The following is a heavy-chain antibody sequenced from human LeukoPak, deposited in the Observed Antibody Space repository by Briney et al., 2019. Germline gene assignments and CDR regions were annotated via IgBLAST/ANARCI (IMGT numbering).Heavy chain of an antibody. J-gene: IGHJ4*02. CDR2: IIPIFGTA. V-gene: IGHV1-69*05. CDR3: ARDQGGSSWNYFDY. Sequence: GASVKVSCKASGGTFSSYAISWVRQAPGQGLEWMGGIIPIFGTANYAQKFQGRVTITTDESTSTAYMELSSLRSEDTAVYYCARDQGGSSWNYFDYWGQGTLVTVSS. D-gene: IGHD6-13*01. CDR1: GGTFSSYA.